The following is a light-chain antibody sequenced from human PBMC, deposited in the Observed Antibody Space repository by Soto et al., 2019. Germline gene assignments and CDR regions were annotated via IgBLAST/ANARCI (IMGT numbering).Light chain of an antibody. J-gene: IGKJ4*01. CDR2: AAS. V-gene: IGKV1-6*01. Sequence: AIQMTQSPSSLSASVGARVTITCRASQGIRNDLGWYQQKPGKAPNLLIYAASHLQSGVPSRFSGSGSGTDFTLTISSLQSEDFATYYCLQDYNYPLTFGGGTKVDIK. CDR3: LQDYNYPLT. CDR1: QGIRND.